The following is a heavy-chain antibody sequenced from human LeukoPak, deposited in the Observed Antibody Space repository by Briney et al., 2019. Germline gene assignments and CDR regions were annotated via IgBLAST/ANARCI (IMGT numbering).Heavy chain of an antibody. J-gene: IGHJ4*02. Sequence: PGGSLRLSCAASTFTFSNYAMTWVRQAPGEGLEWVSAISGSGGSTYYADSVKGRFTISRDNSKNTLYLQMNSLRAEDTAVYYCAKDWLYRFGEQFDYWGQGTLVTVSS. CDR2: ISGSGGST. CDR3: AKDWLYRFGEQFDY. CDR1: TFTFSNYA. V-gene: IGHV3-23*01. D-gene: IGHD3-10*01.